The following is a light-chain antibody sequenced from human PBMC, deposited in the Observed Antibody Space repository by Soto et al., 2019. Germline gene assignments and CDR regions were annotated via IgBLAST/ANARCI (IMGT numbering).Light chain of an antibody. CDR1: SGDIGAYNY. CDR3: GAHAGSNTWV. J-gene: IGLJ3*02. Sequence: QAVLTKYHSAAASHGQPVTISFTGISGDIGAYNYVSWYQQHPGKAPKLIIYEVNKRPSGVPDRFSGSKSSITASLTVYGLQADDEADYYCGAHAGSNTWVFGGGTKVTVL. V-gene: IGLV2-8*01. CDR2: EVN.